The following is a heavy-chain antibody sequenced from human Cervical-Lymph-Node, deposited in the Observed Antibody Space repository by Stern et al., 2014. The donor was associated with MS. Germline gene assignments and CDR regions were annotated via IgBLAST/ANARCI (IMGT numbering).Heavy chain of an antibody. Sequence: QVTLKDSGPVLVKPTETLTLTCTVSGFSLSNARMGVSWIRQPPGKALEWLAPIFSNDEKSYSTSLKSRLTISKDTSKSQVVLTMTNMDPVDTATYYCARITAAAGVGYYYYGMDVWGQGTTVTVSS. CDR3: ARITAAAGVGYYYYGMDV. V-gene: IGHV2-26*01. D-gene: IGHD6-13*01. J-gene: IGHJ6*02. CDR2: IFSNDEK. CDR1: GFSLSNARMG.